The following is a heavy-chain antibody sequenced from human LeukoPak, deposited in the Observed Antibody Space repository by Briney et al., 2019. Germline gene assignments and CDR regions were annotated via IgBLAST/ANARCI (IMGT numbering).Heavy chain of an antibody. CDR2: IRPSGDNT. D-gene: IGHD6-19*01. CDR3: ARVAGWHWFDP. V-gene: IGHV3-23*01. Sequence: GGTLRLSCAASGFTFSSYDMTWVRRAPGRGLEWVSSIRPSGDNTYYGDSVKGRFTISRDNSKNTVYLQMNNMRVDDTAVYYCARVAGWHWFDPWGQGTLVTVSS. CDR1: GFTFSSYD. J-gene: IGHJ5*02.